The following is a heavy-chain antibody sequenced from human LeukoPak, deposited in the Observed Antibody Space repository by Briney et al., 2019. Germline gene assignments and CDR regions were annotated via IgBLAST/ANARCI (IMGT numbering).Heavy chain of an antibody. CDR2: IYFTGST. CDR1: GGSISTHY. J-gene: IGHJ4*02. CDR3: ARGSRQIDY. Sequence: SETLSLTCTVSGGSISTHYWTWIRQPPGKGLEWIGHIYFTGSTNYNPSLKSRVTISVDASKNQFSLKLSSVTDADTAMYYCARGSRQIDYWGQGTLVTVSS. V-gene: IGHV4-59*11.